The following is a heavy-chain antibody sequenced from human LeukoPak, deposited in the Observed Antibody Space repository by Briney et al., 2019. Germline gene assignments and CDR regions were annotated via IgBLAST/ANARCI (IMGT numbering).Heavy chain of an antibody. J-gene: IGHJ4*02. Sequence: SETLSLTCTVSGGSISSHYWSWIRQPPGKGLEWIGYIYYSGSTNYNPSLRSRVTISLDTSKNQFSLKLNSVTAADTAVYYCARPEVAYWFGELSYWGQGTLVTVSS. CDR2: IYYSGST. V-gene: IGHV4-59*08. CDR3: ARPEVAYWFGELSY. D-gene: IGHD3-10*01. CDR1: GGSISSHY.